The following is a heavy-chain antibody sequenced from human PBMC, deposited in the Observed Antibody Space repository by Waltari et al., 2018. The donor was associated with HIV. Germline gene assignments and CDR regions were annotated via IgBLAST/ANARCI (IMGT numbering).Heavy chain of an antibody. CDR1: GFTFSSYS. D-gene: IGHD6-19*01. CDR2: ISSSSSTI. CDR3: ARGNSSGRWAFDI. V-gene: IGHV3-48*04. Sequence: EVQLVVSGGGLVQPGGSLSISCAASGFTFSSYSMNWVRQPPGKGLEWVSYISSSSSTIYYADSVKGRFTISRDNAKNSLYLQMNSLRAEDTAVYYCARGNSSGRWAFDIWGRGTMVTVSS. J-gene: IGHJ3*02.